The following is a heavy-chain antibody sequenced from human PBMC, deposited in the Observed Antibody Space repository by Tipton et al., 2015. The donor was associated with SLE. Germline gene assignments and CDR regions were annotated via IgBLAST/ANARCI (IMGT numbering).Heavy chain of an antibody. V-gene: IGHV3-21*01. Sequence: GSLRLSCAASGFSFSSYSMNWVRQAPGKGLEWVSSISWCSSYIYYADSVRGRFTIARDNAKNLLYLKMTSPRAEDSAMYDCASEVRVPTTLDYWGLGTLVTVSS. CDR1: GFSFSSYS. CDR2: ISWCSSYI. CDR3: ASEVRVPTTLDY. D-gene: IGHD5-12*01. J-gene: IGHJ4*01.